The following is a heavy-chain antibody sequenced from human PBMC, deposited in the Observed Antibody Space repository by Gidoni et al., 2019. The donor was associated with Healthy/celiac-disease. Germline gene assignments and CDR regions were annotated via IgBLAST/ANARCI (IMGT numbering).Heavy chain of an antibody. CDR3: ARDSDSSSSYYYYGMDV. CDR2: IKQEGSEK. J-gene: IGHJ6*02. Sequence: EVQLVESGGGWVQPGGSLRLSCAASGFTFSSYWMSWVRQAPGKGLEWVANIKQEGSEKYYVDSVKGRFTISRDNAKNSLYLQMNSLRAEDTAVYYCARDSDSSSSYYYYGMDVWGQGTTVTVSS. D-gene: IGHD6-6*01. V-gene: IGHV3-7*01. CDR1: GFTFSSYW.